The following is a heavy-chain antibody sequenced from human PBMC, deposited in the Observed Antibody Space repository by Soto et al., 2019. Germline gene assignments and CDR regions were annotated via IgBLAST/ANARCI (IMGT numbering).Heavy chain of an antibody. Sequence: GGSLILSCAASGITFSNYAMSWVRQAPGKGLEWVSAISGSGGSTYYADSVKGRFTIARDNSKNTLYLQMNSLRAEDTAVYYCAKAPASSMTASRPFDYWGQGTLVTVSS. CDR1: GITFSNYA. CDR3: AKAPASSMTASRPFDY. CDR2: ISGSGGST. V-gene: IGHV3-23*01. D-gene: IGHD6-6*01. J-gene: IGHJ4*02.